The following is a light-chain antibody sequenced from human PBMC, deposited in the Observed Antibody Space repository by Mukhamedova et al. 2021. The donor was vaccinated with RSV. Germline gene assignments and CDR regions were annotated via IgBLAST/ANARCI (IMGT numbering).Light chain of an antibody. Sequence: WYQRRVHGKVPKLLIYAASTLQSGVPSRFSGSGSGTDFTLTISSLEPEDFAVYYCQQRSNWPLTFGGGTKVEIK. CDR3: QQRSNWPLT. V-gene: IGKV1-27*01. CDR2: AAS. J-gene: IGKJ4*01.